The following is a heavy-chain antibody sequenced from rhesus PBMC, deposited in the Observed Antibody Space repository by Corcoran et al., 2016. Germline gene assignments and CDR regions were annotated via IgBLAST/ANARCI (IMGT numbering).Heavy chain of an antibody. CDR2: ISESGGTT. V-gene: IGHV3-100*01. D-gene: IGHD6-13*01. Sequence: EVQLVESGGGLVKPGGSLRLSCVASGFTFSSYVMHWVRQAPGKGREWVSFISESGGTTDYADSVKGRFTISRDNAKNSLFLQMNSLRAEDTAVYYCTREGYTNSLDVWGRGVLVTVSS. CDR3: TREGYTNSLDV. CDR1: GFTFSSYV. J-gene: IGHJ5-2*02.